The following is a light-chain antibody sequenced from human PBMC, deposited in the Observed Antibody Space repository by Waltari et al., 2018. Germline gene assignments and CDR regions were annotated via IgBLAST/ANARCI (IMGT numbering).Light chain of an antibody. V-gene: IGKV3-20*01. CDR2: GAS. J-gene: IGKJ4*01. Sequence: EIVLTQSPGTLSLSPGERATLSCRASQTVRTTYLAWYQQKPGQAPTLLIYGASSRATGIPARFSGSGSGTDFSLTISSLEPEDFAVYYCQQYDISPLTFGGGTKGEIK. CDR1: QTVRTTY. CDR3: QQYDISPLT.